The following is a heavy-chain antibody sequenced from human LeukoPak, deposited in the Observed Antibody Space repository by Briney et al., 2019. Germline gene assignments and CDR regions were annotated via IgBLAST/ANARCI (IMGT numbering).Heavy chain of an antibody. V-gene: IGHV1-18*01. J-gene: IGHJ4*02. Sequence: ASVTVSCTASGYTFTSYGISWVRQAPGQGLEWMGWISAYNGNTNYAQKLQGRVTMTTDTSTSTAYMELRSLRSDDTAVYYCARGDYYDSSVFDFDYWGQGTLVTVSS. D-gene: IGHD3-22*01. CDR2: ISAYNGNT. CDR1: GYTFTSYG. CDR3: ARGDYYDSSVFDFDY.